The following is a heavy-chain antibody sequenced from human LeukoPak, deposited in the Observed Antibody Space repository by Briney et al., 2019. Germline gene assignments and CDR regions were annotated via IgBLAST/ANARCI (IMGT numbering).Heavy chain of an antibody. CDR1: GFTFSSYA. D-gene: IGHD6-6*01. CDR3: ARDGAGYSSSSGWFDP. V-gene: IGHV3-30-3*01. Sequence: GGSLRLSCAASGFTFSSYAMHWVRQAPGKGLEWVAVISYDGSNKYYADSVKGRFTISRDNSKNTLYLQMSSLRAEDTAVYYCARDGAGYSSSSGWFDPWGQGTLVTVSS. J-gene: IGHJ5*02. CDR2: ISYDGSNK.